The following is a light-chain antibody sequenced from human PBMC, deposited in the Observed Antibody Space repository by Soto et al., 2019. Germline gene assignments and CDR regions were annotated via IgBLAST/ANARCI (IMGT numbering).Light chain of an antibody. V-gene: IGLV2-18*02. J-gene: IGLJ1*01. CDR1: SSDVGSYNR. CDR3: SSYTISSTYV. CDR2: DVN. Sequence: QSALTQPPSVSGSPGQSVAISCTGTSSDVGSYNRVSWYQQPPGTAPKLMIYDVNNRPSGVPDRFSGSKSGNTASLTISGLQAEDEADYYCSSYTISSTYVFGTGTKVTV.